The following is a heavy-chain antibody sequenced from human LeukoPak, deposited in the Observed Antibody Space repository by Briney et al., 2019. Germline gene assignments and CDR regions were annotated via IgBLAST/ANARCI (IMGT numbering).Heavy chain of an antibody. V-gene: IGHV4-59*01. D-gene: IGHD1-14*01. CDR3: ARASTTFDD. J-gene: IGHJ4*02. CDR1: GGSITSYC. Sequence: SETLSLTCSVSGGSITSYCWSWIRQPPGKGLEWIGYISDGGSTNYNPSLKSRVPISVDTSKNQFSLKLSSVTAADTAVYFCARASTTFDDWGQGTLVTVSS. CDR2: ISDGGST.